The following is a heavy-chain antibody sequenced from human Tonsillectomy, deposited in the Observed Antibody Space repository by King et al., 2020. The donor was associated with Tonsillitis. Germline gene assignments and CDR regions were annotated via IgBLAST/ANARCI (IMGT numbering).Heavy chain of an antibody. D-gene: IGHD6-13*01. CDR3: AEAGQQLEDYYYYGMDV. CDR2: INPNSGGT. Sequence: GQLVQYGAEVKKPGASVKVSCKASGYTFTGYYMHWVRQAPGQGLEWMGWINPNSGGTNYAQKFQGRVTMTRDTSISTAYMELSRLRSDDTAVYYCAEAGQQLEDYYYYGMDVWGQGTTVTVSS. J-gene: IGHJ6*02. CDR1: GYTFTGYY. V-gene: IGHV1-2*02.